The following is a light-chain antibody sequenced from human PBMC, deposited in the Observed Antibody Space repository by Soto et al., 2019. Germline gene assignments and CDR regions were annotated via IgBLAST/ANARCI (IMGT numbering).Light chain of an antibody. J-gene: IGKJ1*01. CDR3: QQYGNSPRT. CDR2: GAS. CDR1: ERIYSAY. Sequence: EVVLTQSPGTLSLSRGERATLSCRASERIYSAYLGWYQQKPGQAPRLLIYGASNRATGIPDRFSGSGSGTDFTLTISRLEPEDFAVYYCQQYGNSPRTFGQGTKVDIK. V-gene: IGKV3-20*01.